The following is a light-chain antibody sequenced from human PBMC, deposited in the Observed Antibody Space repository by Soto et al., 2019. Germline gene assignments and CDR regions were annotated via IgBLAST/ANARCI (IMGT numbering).Light chain of an antibody. CDR2: ANN. J-gene: IGLJ1*01. Sequence: QSVLTQPPSVSGAPGQRVTIPCTGSSSNIRAGYDVHWYQQVPGTAPKLLIYANNNRPSGVPDRFSGSNSGTSASLAITGLQAEDEADYYCQSYDSSLSGYVFGTGTKVTVL. V-gene: IGLV1-40*01. CDR3: QSYDSSLSGYV. CDR1: SSNIRAGYD.